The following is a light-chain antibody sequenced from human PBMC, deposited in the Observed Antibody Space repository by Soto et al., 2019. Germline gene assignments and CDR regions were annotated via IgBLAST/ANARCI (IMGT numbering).Light chain of an antibody. J-gene: IGLJ1*01. CDR3: SSFVGGNTYV. CDR2: DVS. V-gene: IGLV2-8*01. CDR1: SNDVGGHDF. Sequence: QSVLTQPPSASGSPGQSVTISCTGTSNDVGGHDFVACHHQHPGKGPRLMIYDVSKRPSGIPDRFSGSKSGYTAFLTVSGLQAEDEADYYCSSFVGGNTYVFGTGTKLTVL.